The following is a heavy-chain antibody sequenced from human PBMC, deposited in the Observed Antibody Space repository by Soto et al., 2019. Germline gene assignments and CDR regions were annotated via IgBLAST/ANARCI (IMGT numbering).Heavy chain of an antibody. Sequence: PGESLKISCKVSGYSFTSYWISWVRQMPGKGLEWMGRIDPSDSYTNYSPSFQGHVTISADKSISTAYLQWSSLKASDTAMYYCARHRTLWRSGFDYWGQGTLVTVSS. D-gene: IGHD2-15*01. CDR2: IDPSDSYT. V-gene: IGHV5-10-1*01. CDR1: GYSFTSYW. CDR3: ARHRTLWRSGFDY. J-gene: IGHJ4*02.